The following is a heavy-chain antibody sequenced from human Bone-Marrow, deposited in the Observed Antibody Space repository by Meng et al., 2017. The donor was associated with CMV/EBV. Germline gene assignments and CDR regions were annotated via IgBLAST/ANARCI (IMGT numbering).Heavy chain of an antibody. Sequence: LSLTCAASGFTFSSYGMNWVRQAPGRGLEWVSSIRSSTTYIYYADSVKGRFTISRDNAKNSLYLQMNSLRAEDTAVYYCARDTSGRGGRSYYYYGMDVWGQGTTVTVSS. CDR1: GFTFSSYG. CDR3: ARDTSGRGGRSYYYYGMDV. D-gene: IGHD1-26*01. J-gene: IGHJ6*02. CDR2: IRSSTTYI. V-gene: IGHV3-21*01.